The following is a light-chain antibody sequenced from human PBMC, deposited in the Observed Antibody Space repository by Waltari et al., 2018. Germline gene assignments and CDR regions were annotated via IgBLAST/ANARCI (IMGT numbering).Light chain of an antibody. CDR2: DAD. CDR1: RDIDTY. V-gene: IGKV1-33*01. CDR3: QQCSTLPCT. Sequence: DVQMTQSPSSLSASVGDRTTITCQATRDIDTYLNWYQHKPGKAPKLLIYDADTLQRGVPSRFSGSGSGTHFSFTINNLQPDDFATYYCQQCSTLPCTFGGGT. J-gene: IGKJ4*01.